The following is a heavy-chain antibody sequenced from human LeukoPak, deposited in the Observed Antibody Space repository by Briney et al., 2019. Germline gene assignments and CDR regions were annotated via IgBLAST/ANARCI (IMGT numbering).Heavy chain of an antibody. CDR3: TRDTGCSGGTCYSFYDY. Sequence: PGGSLRLSCAASGFTFSSYWMTWVRQAPGKGLEWVANIKQDGSEKCVDSVKGRFTISRDNAKNSLYLQMNSLRAEDTAVYYCTRDTGCSGGTCYSFYDYWGQGTLVTVSS. CDR1: GFTFSSYW. D-gene: IGHD2-15*01. V-gene: IGHV3-7*01. CDR2: IKQDGSEK. J-gene: IGHJ4*02.